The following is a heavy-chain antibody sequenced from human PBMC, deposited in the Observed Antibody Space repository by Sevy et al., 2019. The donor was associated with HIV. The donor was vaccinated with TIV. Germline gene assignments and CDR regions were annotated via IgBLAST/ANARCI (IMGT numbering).Heavy chain of an antibody. V-gene: IGHV3-74*01. CDR3: ASSPRNDILTGYNSPPY. CDR1: GFTFSRYW. J-gene: IGHJ4*02. Sequence: GGSLRLSCAASGFTFSRYWMHWVRQAPGKGLVWVSRINSDGSSTTYADSVKGRFTISRDNAKNTLYLQMSSLRAEDTAVYYCASSPRNDILTGYNSPPYWGQGTLVTVSS. D-gene: IGHD3-9*01. CDR2: INSDGSST.